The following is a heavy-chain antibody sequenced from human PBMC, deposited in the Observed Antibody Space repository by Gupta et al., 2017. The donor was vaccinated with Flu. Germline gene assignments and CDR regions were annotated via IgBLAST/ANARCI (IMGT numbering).Heavy chain of an antibody. J-gene: IGHJ5*02. Sequence: INWVRQATGQGLEWMGWMNPNSGNTGYAQKFQGRVTMTRNTSISTAYMELSSLRSEDTAVYYCARGRVGIAARFPRNQAPNWFDPVGQGTL. CDR3: ARGRVGIAARFPRNQAPNWFDP. CDR2: MNPNSGNT. D-gene: IGHD6-13*01. V-gene: IGHV1-8*01.